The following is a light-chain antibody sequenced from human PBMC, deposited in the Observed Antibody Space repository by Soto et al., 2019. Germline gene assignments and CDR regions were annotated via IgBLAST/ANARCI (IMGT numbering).Light chain of an antibody. CDR3: QQSYSTPRT. CDR1: QSISSY. V-gene: IGKV1-39*01. Sequence: DIQMTQSPSSLSASVGDRVTITCRASQSISSYLNWYQQKPGKAPKLLIYAASSLQSGVPSRFSGSGSGTDVTLPISSLPPEDLGTYYCQQSYSTPRTFGQGTKVEI. J-gene: IGKJ1*01. CDR2: AAS.